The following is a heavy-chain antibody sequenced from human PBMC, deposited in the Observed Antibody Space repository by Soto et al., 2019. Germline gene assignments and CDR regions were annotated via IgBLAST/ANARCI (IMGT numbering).Heavy chain of an antibody. J-gene: IGHJ6*03. CDR1: GYRLASNG. D-gene: IGHD3-10*01. V-gene: IGHV1-18*01. Sequence: ASAKVSCKASGYRLASNGSSWVRHANRQGLEWMGWISAYNGNTNYAQKLQGRVTMTKDTSTSTAYMELRSLRSDDTAVYYCARIAMVRGVSTTYYYYYMDVWGKGTTVTVSS. CDR3: ARIAMVRGVSTTYYYYYMDV. CDR2: ISAYNGNT.